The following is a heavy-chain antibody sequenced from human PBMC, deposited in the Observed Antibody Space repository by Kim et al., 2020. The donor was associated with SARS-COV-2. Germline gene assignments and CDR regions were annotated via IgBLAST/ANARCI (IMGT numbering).Heavy chain of an antibody. V-gene: IGHV1-3*01. D-gene: IGHD3-22*01. Sequence: YSQKFQGRVTITRDTAASTAYMELSSLRSEDTAVYYCARLYYYDSIPDYWGQGTLVTVSS. J-gene: IGHJ4*02. CDR3: ARLYYYDSIPDY.